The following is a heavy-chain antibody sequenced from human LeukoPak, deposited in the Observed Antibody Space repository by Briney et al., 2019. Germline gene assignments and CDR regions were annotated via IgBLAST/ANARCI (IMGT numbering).Heavy chain of an antibody. CDR2: VSYGGSHK. CDR1: GLTFSAYG. D-gene: IGHD1/OR15-1a*01. J-gene: IGHJ4*02. V-gene: IGHV3-33*05. CDR3: AAREQNNYFDY. Sequence: PGGSLRLSCTASGLTFSAYGMHWVRQAPGKGLEWVALVSYGGSHKIYADSVKGRFTISRDNSKNTLYLQMNSLRAEDTAVYYCAAREQNNYFDYWGQGTLVTVSS.